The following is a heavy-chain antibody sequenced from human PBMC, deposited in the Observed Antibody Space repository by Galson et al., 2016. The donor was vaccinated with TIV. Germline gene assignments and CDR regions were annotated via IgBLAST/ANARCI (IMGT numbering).Heavy chain of an antibody. J-gene: IGHJ2*01. CDR2: IYYSGNTNY. CDR1: GGSISSFH. Sequence: TLSLTCSVSGGSISSFHWSWIRQPPGKGLEWIGYIYYSGNTNYNYNPSLESLVTMSVDTSKTQLSLDLSSVTAADTAVYFCARAPYGENWYFDLWGRGTLVTVSS. CDR3: ARAPYGENWYFDL. V-gene: IGHV4-59*08. D-gene: IGHD3-10*01.